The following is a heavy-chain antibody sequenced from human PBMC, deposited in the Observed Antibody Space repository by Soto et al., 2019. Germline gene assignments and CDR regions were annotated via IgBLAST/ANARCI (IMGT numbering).Heavy chain of an antibody. D-gene: IGHD2-15*01. V-gene: IGHV3-23*01. CDR1: GFTFSSYA. Sequence: PGGSLRLSCAASGFTFSSYAMSWVRQAPGKGLEWVSAISGSGGSTYYADSVKGRFTISRDNSKNTLYLQMNSLRAEDTAVYYCAKDRIKGYCSGGSCFNWFDPWGQGTLVTVSS. J-gene: IGHJ5*02. CDR2: ISGSGGST. CDR3: AKDRIKGYCSGGSCFNWFDP.